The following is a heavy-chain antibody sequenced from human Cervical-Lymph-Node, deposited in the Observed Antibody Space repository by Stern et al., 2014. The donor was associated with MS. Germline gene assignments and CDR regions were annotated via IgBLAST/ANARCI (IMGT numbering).Heavy chain of an antibody. CDR2: IWYDGSNP. Sequence: QVQLGQSGGGVVQPGRSLGLSCAASGFSFSRYALHWVRQAPGKGLEWVALIWYDGSNPYYADSVTGRFTIPRDNFKNTLYLQMNSLRAEDTAVYYCASAYSSSHYYFDYWGQGTLVTVSS. D-gene: IGHD6-13*01. J-gene: IGHJ4*02. CDR1: GFSFSRYA. V-gene: IGHV3-33*01. CDR3: ASAYSSSHYYFDY.